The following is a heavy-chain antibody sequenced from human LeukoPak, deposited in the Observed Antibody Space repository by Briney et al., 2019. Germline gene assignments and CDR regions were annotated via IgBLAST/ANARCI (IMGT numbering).Heavy chain of an antibody. J-gene: IGHJ3*02. V-gene: IGHV6-1*01. CDR2: TYYRSKWYN. CDR3: ARVGHPWGIEDAFDI. D-gene: IGHD3-16*01. CDR1: GDGVSSKSAT. Sequence: SQTLSLTCAISGDGVSSKSATWNWIRQSPSRGLEWLGRTYYRSKWYNDYAVSVKSRITINPDTSKNQFSLQLNSVTPKDTAVYYCARVGHPWGIEDAFDIWGQGTMVTVSS.